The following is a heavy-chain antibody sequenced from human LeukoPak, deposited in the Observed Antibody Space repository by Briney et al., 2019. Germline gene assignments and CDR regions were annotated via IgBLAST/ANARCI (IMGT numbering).Heavy chain of an antibody. J-gene: IGHJ4*02. CDR3: ARHVDTAMVGNDY. CDR1: GYSFTSYW. Sequence: GESLKISYKGSGYSFTSYWIGWVRQLPGKGLEWMGIIYPGDSDTRYSPSFQGQVTISADKSISTAYLQWSSLKASDTAMYYCARHVDTAMVGNDYWGQGTLVTVSS. D-gene: IGHD5-18*01. CDR2: IYPGDSDT. V-gene: IGHV5-51*01.